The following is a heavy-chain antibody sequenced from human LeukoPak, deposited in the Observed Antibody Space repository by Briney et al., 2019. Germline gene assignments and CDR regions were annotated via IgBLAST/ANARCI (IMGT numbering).Heavy chain of an antibody. D-gene: IGHD2/OR15-2a*01. Sequence: GGSLRLSCAASGFTVSSNYMSWVRQAPGKGLVWVSHINSDGSWTSYADSVKGRFTISKDNAKNTVYLQMNNLRAEDTAVYYCVSFYETYWGRGTLVTVSS. V-gene: IGHV3-74*01. CDR2: INSDGSWT. CDR3: VSFYETY. CDR1: GFTVSSNY. J-gene: IGHJ4*02.